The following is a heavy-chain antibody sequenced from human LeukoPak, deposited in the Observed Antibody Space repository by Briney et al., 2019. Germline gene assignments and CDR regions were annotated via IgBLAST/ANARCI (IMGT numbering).Heavy chain of an antibody. CDR1: GYTFIAYY. Sequence: GASVKVSCKASGYTFIAYYMQWVRQAPGQRLEWMGWINPTSGTTNYAQKFQGRVTLTRDTSISTAYMDFSGLTSDDTAVYYCVPGGVGAAGWDPGTLVTVSS. CDR3: VPGGVGAAG. V-gene: IGHV1-2*02. CDR2: INPTSGTT. D-gene: IGHD2-15*01. J-gene: IGHJ4*02.